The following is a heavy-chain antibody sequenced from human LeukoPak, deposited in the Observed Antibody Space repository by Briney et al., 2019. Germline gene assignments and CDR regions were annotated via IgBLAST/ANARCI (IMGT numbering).Heavy chain of an antibody. D-gene: IGHD1-1*01. Sequence: GGSLRLSCAASGFTFSSSGMHWVRQAPGKGLEWVAVISLDGNNEYYADSVKGRFSLSRDDSMNTLYLQLNSLRTEDTAMYYCASDLSGHWTYDYWGQGTLVTVSS. CDR3: ASDLSGHWTYDY. V-gene: IGHV3-30*03. CDR2: ISLDGNNE. J-gene: IGHJ4*01. CDR1: GFTFSSSG.